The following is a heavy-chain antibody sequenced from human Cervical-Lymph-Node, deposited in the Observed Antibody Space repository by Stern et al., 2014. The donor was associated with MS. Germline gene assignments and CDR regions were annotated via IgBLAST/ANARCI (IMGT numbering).Heavy chain of an antibody. J-gene: IGHJ3*02. Sequence: QITLKESGPTLVNPTQTLTLTCAFSGFSLSTTGVGVGWIRQPPGKALEWLALIYWADDKRYSPSLQGRPPLTKDNAKSQVDLTLTNVDPVDTATYYCAHSPPSDDDAFDIWGQGTMVTISS. CDR2: IYWADDK. D-gene: IGHD2-21*02. CDR1: GFSLSTTGVG. CDR3: AHSPPSDDDAFDI. V-gene: IGHV2-5*02.